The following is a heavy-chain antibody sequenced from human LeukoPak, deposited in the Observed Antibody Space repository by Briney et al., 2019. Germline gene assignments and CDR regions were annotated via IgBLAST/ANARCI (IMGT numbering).Heavy chain of an antibody. J-gene: IGHJ4*02. V-gene: IGHV1-69*04. Sequence: SVKVSCKASGGTFSSYAISWVRQAPGQGLEWMGRIIPILGIANYAQKFQGRVTITADKSTSTAYMELSSPRSEDTAVYYCARDGGYYDSSGQAYWGQGTLVTVSS. D-gene: IGHD3-22*01. CDR1: GGTFSSYA. CDR2: IIPILGIA. CDR3: ARDGGYYDSSGQAY.